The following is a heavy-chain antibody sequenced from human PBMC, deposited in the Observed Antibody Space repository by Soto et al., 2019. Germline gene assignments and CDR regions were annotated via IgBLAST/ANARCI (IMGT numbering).Heavy chain of an antibody. CDR3: ARDTPPDNILTGYYEFYYYGMDV. Sequence: ASVKVSCKASGYTFTSYGISWVRQAPGQGLEWMGWISAYNGNTNYAQKLQGRVTMTTDTSTSTAYMELRSLRSDDTAVYYCARDTPPDNILTGYYEFYYYGMDVWGQGTTVTVSS. J-gene: IGHJ6*02. V-gene: IGHV1-18*01. CDR1: GYTFTSYG. CDR2: ISAYNGNT. D-gene: IGHD3-9*01.